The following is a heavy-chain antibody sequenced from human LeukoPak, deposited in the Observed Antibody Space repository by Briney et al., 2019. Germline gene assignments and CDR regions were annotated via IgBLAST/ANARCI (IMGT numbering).Heavy chain of an antibody. CDR1: RFTFGSST. Sequence: GGSLRLSCAASRFTFGSSTMLWVRQAPGKGLEWVAVISYDGSNKFYADSVKGRFTISRDNSKNTLYLQMNSLRAYDTAVYYCARPLSNGYFHDSGGYYPYAMDVWGQGTTVTVSS. D-gene: IGHD3-22*01. V-gene: IGHV3-30-3*01. J-gene: IGHJ6*02. CDR2: ISYDGSNK. CDR3: ARPLSNGYFHDSGGYYPYAMDV.